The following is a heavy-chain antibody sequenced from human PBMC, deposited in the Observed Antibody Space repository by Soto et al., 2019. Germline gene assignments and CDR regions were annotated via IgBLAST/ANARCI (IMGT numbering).Heavy chain of an antibody. CDR2: IYSGGST. CDR3: AREQNWNDDGYAFDI. CDR1: GFTVSSNY. V-gene: IGHV3-66*01. D-gene: IGHD1-1*01. J-gene: IGHJ3*02. Sequence: EVQLVESGGGLVQPGGSLRLSCAASGFTVSSNYMSWVRQAPGKGLEWVSVIYSGGSTYYADSVKGRFTISRDNSKNTLYLQMNSQRAEDTAVYYCAREQNWNDDGYAFDIWGQGTMVTVSS.